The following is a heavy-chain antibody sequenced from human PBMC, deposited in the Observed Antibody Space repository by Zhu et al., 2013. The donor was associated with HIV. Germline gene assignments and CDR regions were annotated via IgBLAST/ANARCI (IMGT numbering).Heavy chain of an antibody. CDR3: SKRIGDY. J-gene: IGHJ4*02. Sequence: EVQLLESGGGLVQPGGSLRLSCAASGFTFSNHAMSWVRQPPGKGLEWVSTISDSGGSTYYADSVKGRFTISRDNSNNTLYLQMNTLRAEDTAFYYCSKRIGDYWGQGTLVTVSS. CDR1: GFTFSNHA. V-gene: IGHV3-23*01. CDR2: ISDSGGST.